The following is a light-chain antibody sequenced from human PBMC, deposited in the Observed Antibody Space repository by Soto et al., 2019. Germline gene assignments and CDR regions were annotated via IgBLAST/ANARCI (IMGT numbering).Light chain of an antibody. CDR1: QSINGY. J-gene: IGKJ1*01. CDR3: QQRSNWPPWT. V-gene: IGKV3-11*01. CDR2: DAS. Sequence: PGERATLSCRASQSINGYLAWYQHKPGQAPRLLIDDASNRATGVPARFSGSGSGTDFTLTISSLEPEDFAVYYCQQRSNWPPWTFGQGIRWIS.